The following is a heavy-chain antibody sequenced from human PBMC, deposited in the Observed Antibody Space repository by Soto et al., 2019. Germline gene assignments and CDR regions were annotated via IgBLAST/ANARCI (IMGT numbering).Heavy chain of an antibody. CDR2: INSGGNT. D-gene: IGHD2-15*01. CDR1: GFTVSSQY. CDR3: ARDDVYCGGGRCYGVPMDV. J-gene: IGHJ6*03. Sequence: EVQLVAAGGGVVQPGGSLRLSCAASGFTVSSQYMSWVRQPPGKGPERVALINSGGNTYYAASVKGRFTISRDSSKNTLDLQLNSLRAEDTAVYYCARDDVYCGGGRCYGVPMDVWGKWTTVTVSS. V-gene: IGHV3-66*01.